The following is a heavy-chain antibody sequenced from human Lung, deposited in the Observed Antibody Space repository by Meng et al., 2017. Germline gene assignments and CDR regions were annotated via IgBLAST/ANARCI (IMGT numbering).Heavy chain of an antibody. CDR2: IWYDGSNK. J-gene: IGHJ4*02. CDR3: ARGRYSSSSAVVDY. V-gene: IGHV3-33*01. Sequence: VQLVESGGGVVQPWRSLRLSCAASGFTFSSYGLHWVRQAPGKGLEWVAVIWYDGSNKYYADSVKGRFTISRDNSKNTLYLQMNSLRAEDTAVYYCARGRYSSSSAVVDYWGQGTLVTVSS. CDR1: GFTFSSYG. D-gene: IGHD6-13*01.